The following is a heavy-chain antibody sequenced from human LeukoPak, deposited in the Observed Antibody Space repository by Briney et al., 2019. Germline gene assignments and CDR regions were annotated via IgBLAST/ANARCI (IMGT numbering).Heavy chain of an antibody. V-gene: IGHV3-30*02. CDR1: GFTFSSYG. CDR3: AKPPVRQLWSFDY. J-gene: IGHJ4*02. D-gene: IGHD5-18*01. CDR2: IRYDGSNK. Sequence: GGSLRLSCAASGFTFSSYGMHWVRQAPAKGLGWVAFIRYDGSNKYYADSVKGRFTISRDNSKNTLYLQMNSLRAEDTAVYYCAKPPVRQLWSFDYWGQGTLVTVSS.